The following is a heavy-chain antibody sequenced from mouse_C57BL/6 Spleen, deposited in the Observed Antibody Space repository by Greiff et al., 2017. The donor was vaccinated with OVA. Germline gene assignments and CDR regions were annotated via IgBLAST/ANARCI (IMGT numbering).Heavy chain of an antibody. J-gene: IGHJ4*01. D-gene: IGHD1-1*01. Sequence: QVQLQQPGTELVKPGASVKLSCKASGYTFTSYWMHWVKQRPGQGLEWIGNINPSNGGTNYNEKFKSKATLTVDKSSSTVYMELSRLTSEDSAVYFCARHEDYGSSLYAMDYWGQGTSVTVSS. CDR3: ARHEDYGSSLYAMDY. CDR1: GYTFTSYW. CDR2: INPSNGGT. V-gene: IGHV1-53*01.